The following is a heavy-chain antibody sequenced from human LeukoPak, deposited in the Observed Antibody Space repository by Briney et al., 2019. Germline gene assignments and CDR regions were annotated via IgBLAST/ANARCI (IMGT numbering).Heavy chain of an antibody. CDR3: TRDQEGSDY. CDR1: GFTFSTYS. CDR2: ISGSSTYI. V-gene: IGHV3-21*06. J-gene: IGHJ4*02. Sequence: GGSLRLSCAASGFTFSTYSLNWVRQAPGKGLEWVSSISGSSTYIYYADSLKGRFTISRDNAENLLYLQMNSLRAEDTAVYYCTRDQEGSDYWGQGTLVTVSS.